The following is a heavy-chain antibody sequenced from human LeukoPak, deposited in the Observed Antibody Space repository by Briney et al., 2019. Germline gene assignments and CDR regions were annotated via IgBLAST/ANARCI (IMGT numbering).Heavy chain of an antibody. D-gene: IGHD6-6*01. CDR2: IIQMFGAT. V-gene: IGHV1-69*05. Sequence: SVKVSCKASGGTLSSYAISWVRQAPGQGLEWMGVIIQMFGATDYAQKFQGRVTITTDESTSTVYMELTSLRSEDTAVYYCASRPENIAGRPVPYYYYMDVWGRGTTVTVSS. J-gene: IGHJ6*03. CDR3: ASRPENIAGRPVPYYYYMDV. CDR1: GGTLSSYA.